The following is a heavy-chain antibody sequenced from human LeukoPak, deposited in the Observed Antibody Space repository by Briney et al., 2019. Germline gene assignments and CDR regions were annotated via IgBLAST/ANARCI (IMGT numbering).Heavy chain of an antibody. CDR1: GFTFSNFW. D-gene: IGHD3-22*01. CDR3: AIFPKTRSITMIVVVTADDAFDI. Sequence: PGGSLRLSCVASGFTFSNFWLSWVRQAPGKGLEWVSAISGSGGSTYYADSVKGRFTISRDNSKNTLYLQMNSLRAEDTAVYYCAIFPKTRSITMIVVVTADDAFDIWGQGTMVTVSS. CDR2: ISGSGGST. J-gene: IGHJ3*02. V-gene: IGHV3-23*01.